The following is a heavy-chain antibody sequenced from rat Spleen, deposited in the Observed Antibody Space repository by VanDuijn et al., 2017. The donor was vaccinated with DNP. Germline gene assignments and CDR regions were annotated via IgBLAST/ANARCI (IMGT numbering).Heavy chain of an antibody. CDR1: GYSITSNY. J-gene: IGHJ2*01. Sequence: EVQLQESGPGLVKPSQSLSLTCSVTGYSITSNYWAWIRKFPGNKMEWMGYISYSGSTSYNPSLKSRISITRDTSKNQFFLQLNSVTTEDTATYYCARSYYDGTYYFDYWGQGVMVTVSS. CDR2: ISYSGST. D-gene: IGHD1-12*02. CDR3: ARSYYDGTYYFDY. V-gene: IGHV3-1*01.